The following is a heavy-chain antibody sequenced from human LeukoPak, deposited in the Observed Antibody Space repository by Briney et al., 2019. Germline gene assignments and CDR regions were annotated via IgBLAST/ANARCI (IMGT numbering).Heavy chain of an antibody. J-gene: IGHJ4*02. D-gene: IGHD3-16*01. Sequence: PGGSLRLSCAASGFSFDVHAMTWVRQAPGKGPEWVATIGGPAETFYADSVRGRFTISRDNSRYTLYLQMNRLRAEDSALYYCAKDWTSHNGVYDCLDFWGQGTQVTASS. V-gene: IGHV3-23*01. CDR3: AKDWTSHNGVYDCLDF. CDR1: GFSFDVHA. CDR2: IGGPAET.